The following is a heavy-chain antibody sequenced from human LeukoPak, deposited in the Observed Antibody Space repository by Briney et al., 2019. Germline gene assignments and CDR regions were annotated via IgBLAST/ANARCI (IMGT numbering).Heavy chain of an antibody. V-gene: IGHV1-2*02. CDR3: ARDGSWAVDPADY. CDR1: GYTFIGYY. J-gene: IGHJ4*02. CDR2: INPNSGVT. D-gene: IGHD3-10*01. Sequence: ASVKVSCKASGYTFIGYYIYWVRQAPGQGLECMGWINPNSGVTDYTQKFQGRVTMTSDTSISTAYMELSRLRSDDTAMYYCARDGSWAVDPADYWGQGTLVTVSS.